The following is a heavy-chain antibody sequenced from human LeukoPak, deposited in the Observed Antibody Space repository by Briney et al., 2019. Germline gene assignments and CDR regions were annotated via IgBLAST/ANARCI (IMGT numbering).Heavy chain of an antibody. D-gene: IGHD3-22*01. CDR2: MSSVSSYT. CDR3: ARHLKNYYDGSDLPPNDAFDI. Sequence: GGSLRLSCAASGFTFSDYYMSWIRQAPGKGLEWVSYMSSVSSYTNYADSLKGRFTISRDNAKNSLYLQVNSLRAEDTAVYYCARHLKNYYDGSDLPPNDAFDIWGLGTMVTVSS. J-gene: IGHJ3*02. CDR1: GFTFSDYY. V-gene: IGHV3-11*06.